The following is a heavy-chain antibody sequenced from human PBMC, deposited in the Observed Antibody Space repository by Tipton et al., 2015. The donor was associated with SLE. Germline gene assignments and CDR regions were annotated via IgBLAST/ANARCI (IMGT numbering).Heavy chain of an antibody. Sequence: TLSLTCTVSGGSISSYCWSWIRQPPGKGLEWIGYIYYSGSTNFNPSLKSRVTISVDTSKNQFSLKLTSVTAADTAVYYCARVYPAMTGGYFDLWGRGTLVTVSS. CDR1: GGSISSYC. CDR3: ARVYPAMTGGYFDL. J-gene: IGHJ2*01. D-gene: IGHD5-18*01. V-gene: IGHV4-59*01. CDR2: IYYSGST.